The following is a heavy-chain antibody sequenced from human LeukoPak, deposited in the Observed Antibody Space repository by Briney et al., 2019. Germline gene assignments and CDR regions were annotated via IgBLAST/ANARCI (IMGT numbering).Heavy chain of an antibody. J-gene: IGHJ2*01. CDR3: ARVGYYYDRPRFWYFDL. CDR2: IYYSGST. CDR1: GGSISSSSYY. V-gene: IGHV4-39*07. Sequence: PSETLSLTCTVSGGSISSSSYYWGWIRQPPGKGLEWIGSIYYSGSTYYNPSLKSRVTISVDTSKNQFSLKLSSVTAADTAVYYCARVGYYYDRPRFWYFDLWGRGTLVTVSS. D-gene: IGHD3-22*01.